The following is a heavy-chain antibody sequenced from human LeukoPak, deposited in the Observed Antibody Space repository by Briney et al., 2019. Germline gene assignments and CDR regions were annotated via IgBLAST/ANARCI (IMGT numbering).Heavy chain of an antibody. D-gene: IGHD3-10*01. CDR2: IIPIFGTA. CDR3: ARDHGSGSYYNFDAFDI. J-gene: IGHJ3*02. Sequence: SVKVSCKASGGTFSSYAISWVRQPPGQGLELMGGIIPIFGTANYAQKFQGRVTITADESTSTAYMELSSLRSEDTAVYYCARDHGSGSYYNFDAFDIWGQGTMVTVSS. V-gene: IGHV1-69*13. CDR1: GGTFSSYA.